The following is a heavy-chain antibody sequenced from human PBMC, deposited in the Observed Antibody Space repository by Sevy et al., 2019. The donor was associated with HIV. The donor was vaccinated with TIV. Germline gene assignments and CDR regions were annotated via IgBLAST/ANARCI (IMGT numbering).Heavy chain of an antibody. CDR1: GFTFTSSA. Sequence: ASVKVSCKASGFTFTSSAVQWVRQARGQRLEWIGWIVVGSGNTNYAQKFQERVTITRDMSTSTAYMELGSLRSEDTVVYYCAAGLYSSSWYGAHYYGMDVWGQGTTVTVSS. CDR2: IVVGSGNT. CDR3: AAGLYSSSWYGAHYYGMDV. V-gene: IGHV1-58*01. D-gene: IGHD6-13*01. J-gene: IGHJ6*02.